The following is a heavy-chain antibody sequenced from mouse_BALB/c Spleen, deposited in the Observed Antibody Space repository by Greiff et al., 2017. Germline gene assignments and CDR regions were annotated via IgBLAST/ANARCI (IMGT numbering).Heavy chain of an antibody. CDR2: IYPGDGDT. J-gene: IGHJ2*01. CDR1: GYTFTSYW. V-gene: IGHV1-87*01. D-gene: IGHD1-1*02. Sequence: VKLQQSGAELARPGASVKLSCKASGYTFTSYWMQWVKQRPGQGLEWIGAIYPGDGDTRYTQKFKGKATLTADKSSSTAYMQLSSLASEDSAVYYCARGGWEDYWGQGTTLTVSS. CDR3: ARGGWEDY.